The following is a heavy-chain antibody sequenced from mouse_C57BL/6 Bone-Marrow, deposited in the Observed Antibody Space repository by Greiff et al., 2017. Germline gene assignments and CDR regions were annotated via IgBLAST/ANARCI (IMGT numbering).Heavy chain of an antibody. J-gene: IGHJ1*03. D-gene: IGHD1-1*01. CDR1: GFTFSDYG. Sequence: DVQLVESGGGLVQPGGSLKLSCAASGFTFSDYGMAWVRQAPRKGPEWVAFISNLAYSIYYADTVTGRFTISRENAKNTLYLEMSSLRSEDTAMYYCARCRYYGGYFDVWGTGTTVTVSS. CDR2: ISNLAYSI. V-gene: IGHV5-15*01. CDR3: ARCRYYGGYFDV.